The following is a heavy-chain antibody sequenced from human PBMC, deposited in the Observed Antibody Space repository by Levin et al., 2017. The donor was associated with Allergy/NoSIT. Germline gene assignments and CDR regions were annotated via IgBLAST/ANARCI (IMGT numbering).Heavy chain of an antibody. CDR1: GYTFSVYY. J-gene: IGHJ4*02. CDR3: ARVFLGTTPNVDY. CDR2: INPDSGGT. D-gene: IGHD1-7*01. Sequence: GASVKVSCKASGYTFSVYYIHWVRQAPGQGLEWMGRINPDSGGTNYAQNFQGRVTMTRDTTISTVYMELSGLTSDDTAVYYCARVFLGTTPNVDYWGQGTLVTVSS. V-gene: IGHV1-2*06.